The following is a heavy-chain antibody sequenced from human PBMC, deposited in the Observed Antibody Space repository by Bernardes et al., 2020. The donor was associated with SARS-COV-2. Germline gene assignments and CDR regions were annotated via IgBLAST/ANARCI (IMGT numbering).Heavy chain of an antibody. J-gene: IGHJ4*02. Sequence: GGSLSLSCAASGFTFSSYAMSWVRQAPGKGLEWVSAISGSGGSTYYADSVKGRFTISRDNSKNTLYLQMNSLRAEDTAVYYCAKGVYSSGWYFVYWGQGTLVTVSS. CDR3: AKGVYSSGWYFVY. V-gene: IGHV3-23*01. D-gene: IGHD6-19*01. CDR1: GFTFSSYA. CDR2: ISGSGGST.